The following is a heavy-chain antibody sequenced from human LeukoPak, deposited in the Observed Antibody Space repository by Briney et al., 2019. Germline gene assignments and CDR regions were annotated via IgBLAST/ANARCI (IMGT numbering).Heavy chain of an antibody. CDR1: GYSISSGYY. V-gene: IGHV4-38-2*02. CDR2: IYPTGST. J-gene: IGHJ4*02. Sequence: KSSETLSLTCTVSGYSISSGYYWGWIRQPPGKGLEWIGTIYPTGSTHYNASLKSRVSISSDTAKNQFSLKLSSVTAADTAVYYCARGIDYWGQGTLVTVSS. CDR3: ARGIDY.